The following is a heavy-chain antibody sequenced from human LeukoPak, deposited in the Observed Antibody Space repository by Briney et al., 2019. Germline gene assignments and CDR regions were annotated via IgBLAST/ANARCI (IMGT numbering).Heavy chain of an antibody. J-gene: IGHJ4*02. D-gene: IGHD3-3*01. CDR1: GFSFNIYA. CDR2: ISDSGDTT. CDR3: VKGQKHDFWSGHSHVYFDY. Sequence: PGGSLRLSWAVSGFSFNIYAIAWVRQAPGKGLEWVSTISDSGDTTYYADSVKGRFTISRDNSKNTLYLQMNSLRAEDTAIYFCVKGQKHDFWSGHSHVYFDYWGRGALVTVSS. V-gene: IGHV3-23*01.